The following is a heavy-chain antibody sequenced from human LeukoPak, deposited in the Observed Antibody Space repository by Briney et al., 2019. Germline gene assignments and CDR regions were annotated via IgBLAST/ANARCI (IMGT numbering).Heavy chain of an antibody. J-gene: IGHJ4*02. CDR3: AREWNSGWGGIYFYT. Sequence: GRPLRLSCTASGFTFSRSWMTWVRQAPGQGLALVANIKWDGGDKVSVNCWKGRVVVSRDNAKCSLYLHLTNLRVDVTAVYYWAREWNSGWGGIYFYTWGLGTQVTFSS. D-gene: IGHD3-16*01. CDR1: GFTFSRSW. V-gene: IGHV3-7*03. CDR2: IKWDGGDK.